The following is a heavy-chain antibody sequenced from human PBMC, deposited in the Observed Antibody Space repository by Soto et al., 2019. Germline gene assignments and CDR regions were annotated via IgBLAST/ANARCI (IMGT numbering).Heavy chain of an antibody. D-gene: IGHD3-22*01. CDR1: EYSFTSYY. J-gene: IGHJ4*02. CDR2: IDPSGDNT. CDR3: AATRGYSPPFDS. V-gene: IGHV1-46*01. Sequence: QVQLVQSGAEVKKPGASAKVSCKASEYSFTSYYMHWVRRAPGQGLEWMGMIDPSGDNTGYPQKFQGRVTMTSDTSTSTVYMELSSLRSEDPAMYYCAATRGYSPPFDSWGQGTRVTVS.